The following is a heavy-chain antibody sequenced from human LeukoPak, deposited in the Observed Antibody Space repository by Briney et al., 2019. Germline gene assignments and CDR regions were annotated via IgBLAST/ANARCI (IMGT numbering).Heavy chain of an antibody. CDR2: IYYSGST. J-gene: IGHJ5*02. D-gene: IGHD3-22*01. CDR3: ASRANYYDSSGYYYLVWFDP. CDR1: GGSISSSSYY. Sequence: SETLSLTCTVSGGSISSSSYYWGWIRQPPGKGLERIGSIYYSGSTYYNPSLKSRVTISVDTSKNQFSLKLSSVTAADTAVYYCASRANYYDSSGYYYLVWFDPWGQGTLVTVSS. V-gene: IGHV4-39*01.